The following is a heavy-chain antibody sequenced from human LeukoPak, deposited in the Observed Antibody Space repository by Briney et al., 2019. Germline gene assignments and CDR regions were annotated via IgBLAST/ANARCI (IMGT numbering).Heavy chain of an antibody. CDR3: ASVRNLVATSRPGDGDYFDY. Sequence: PSETLSLTCTVSGGSISSYYWSWIRQPPGKGLEWIGYIYYSGSTNYNPSLKSRVTISVDTSKNQFSLKLSSVTAADTAVYYCASVRNLVATSRPGDGDYFDYWGQGTLVTVSS. V-gene: IGHV4-59*01. J-gene: IGHJ4*02. D-gene: IGHD5-12*01. CDR1: GGSISSYY. CDR2: IYYSGST.